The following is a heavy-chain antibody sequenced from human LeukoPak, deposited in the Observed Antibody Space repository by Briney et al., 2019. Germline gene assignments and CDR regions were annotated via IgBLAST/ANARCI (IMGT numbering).Heavy chain of an antibody. D-gene: IGHD3-10*01. V-gene: IGHV4-39*07. CDR3: ARHELDAFDI. Sequence: PSETLSLTCTVSGGSISSSSYYWGWIRQPPGKGLEWIGSIYYSGSTYYNPSLKSRVTISVDTSKNQFSLKLSSVTAADTAVYYCARHELDAFDIWGQGTMVTVSS. CDR1: GGSISSSSYY. J-gene: IGHJ3*02. CDR2: IYYSGST.